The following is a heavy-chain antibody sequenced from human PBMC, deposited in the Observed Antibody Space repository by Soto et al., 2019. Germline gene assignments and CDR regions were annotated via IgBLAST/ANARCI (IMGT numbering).Heavy chain of an antibody. Sequence: SVKVSCKASGYTFSSNARHWVRQAPGQEREWMGWINGGNGYAKYSQNFQDRVTLTRDTSASTTYMELSSLRSEDTAIFYCARAAYTSGWSPSLTMDVWGHGTTVTDSS. V-gene: IGHV1-3*01. CDR1: GYTFSSNA. D-gene: IGHD3-10*01. CDR3: ARAAYTSGWSPSLTMDV. J-gene: IGHJ6*02. CDR2: INGGNGYA.